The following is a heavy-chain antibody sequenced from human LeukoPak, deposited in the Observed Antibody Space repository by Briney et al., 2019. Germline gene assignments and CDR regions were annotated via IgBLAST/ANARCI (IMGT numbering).Heavy chain of an antibody. CDR2: IHHSEST. CDR1: GGSINNGGYS. V-gene: IGHV4-30-2*01. D-gene: IGHD3-22*01. Sequence: SETLSFTCAVSGGSINNGGYSWSWIRQPPGKGLEWIGYIHHSESTYYNPSLKNRVTISIDRSKNQLSLNLSSVTAADTAVYYCARVPFDYYDSDDYYYHDAFDIWGQGTMVTVSS. CDR3: ARVPFDYYDSDDYYYHDAFDI. J-gene: IGHJ3*02.